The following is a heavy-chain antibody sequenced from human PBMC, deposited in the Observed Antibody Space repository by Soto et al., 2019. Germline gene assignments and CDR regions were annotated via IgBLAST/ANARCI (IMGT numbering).Heavy chain of an antibody. D-gene: IGHD3-22*01. CDR3: TRHRSPYYYDSSGYYY. J-gene: IGHJ4*02. CDR2: IRGKAYGGTT. Sequence: PGGSLRLSCTASGFTFGDYAMSWVRQAPGKGLEWVGFIRGKAYGGTTEYAASVKGRFTISRDDSKSIAYLQMNSLKTEDTAVYYCTRHRSPYYYDSSGYYYWGQGTLVTVSS. CDR1: GFTFGDYA. V-gene: IGHV3-49*04.